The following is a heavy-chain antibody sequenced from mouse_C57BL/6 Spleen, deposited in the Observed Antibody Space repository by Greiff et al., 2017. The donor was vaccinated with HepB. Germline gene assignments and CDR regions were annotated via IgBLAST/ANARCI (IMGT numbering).Heavy chain of an antibody. CDR2: IDPSDSET. V-gene: IGHV1-52*01. CDR1: GYTFTSYW. CDR3: ARSPYGSSLYYFDY. J-gene: IGHJ2*01. D-gene: IGHD1-1*01. Sequence: QVQLQQSGAELVRPGSSVKLSCKASGYTFTSYWMHWVKQRPIQGLEWIGNIDPSDSETHYNQKFKDKATLTVDKSSSTAYMQLSSLTSEDSAVYYCARSPYGSSLYYFDYWGQGTTLTVSS.